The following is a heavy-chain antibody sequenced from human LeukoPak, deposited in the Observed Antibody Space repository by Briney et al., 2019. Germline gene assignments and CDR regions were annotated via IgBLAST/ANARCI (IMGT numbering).Heavy chain of an antibody. V-gene: IGHV3-23*01. CDR3: AKDSGKTGSTSPDAFDI. Sequence: PGGSLRLSCAASGFTFSSYAMSWVRQAPGKGLEGVSAISGSGGSTYYADSVKGRFTISRDNSKNTLYLQMNSLRAEDTAVYYCAKDSGKTGSTSPDAFDIWGQGTMVTVSS. J-gene: IGHJ3*02. CDR1: GFTFSSYA. CDR2: ISGSGGST. D-gene: IGHD2-2*01.